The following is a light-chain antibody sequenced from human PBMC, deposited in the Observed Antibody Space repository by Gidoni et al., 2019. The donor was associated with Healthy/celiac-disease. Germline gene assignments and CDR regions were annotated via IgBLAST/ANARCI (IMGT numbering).Light chain of an antibody. J-gene: IGKJ4*01. V-gene: IGKV3-11*01. CDR1: QSVSSY. Sequence: EIVLPPSPATLSLSPGERATLSCRASQSVSSYLSWYQQKPGQAPRLLLYDASNRATGIPARFSGSGSGTDFTLTISSLEPEDFAVYYCQKRSNWPQLTFGGGTKVEIK. CDR3: QKRSNWPQLT. CDR2: DAS.